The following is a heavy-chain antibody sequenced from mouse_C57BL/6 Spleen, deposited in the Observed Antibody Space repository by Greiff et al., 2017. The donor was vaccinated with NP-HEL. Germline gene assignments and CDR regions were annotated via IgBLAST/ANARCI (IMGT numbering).Heavy chain of an antibody. CDR2: IDPETGGT. Sequence: QVQLKQSGAELVRPGASVTLSCKASGYTFTDYEMHWVKQTPVHGLEWIGAIDPETGGTAYNQKFKGKAILTADKSSSTAYMELRSLTSEDSAVYYCTTTMVTTGLFDYWGQGTTLTVSS. CDR1: GYTFTDYE. V-gene: IGHV1-15*01. D-gene: IGHD2-2*01. CDR3: TTTMVTTGLFDY. J-gene: IGHJ2*01.